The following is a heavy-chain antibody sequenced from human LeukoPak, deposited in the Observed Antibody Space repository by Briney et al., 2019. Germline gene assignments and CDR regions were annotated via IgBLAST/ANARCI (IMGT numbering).Heavy chain of an antibody. CDR2: ISSSGGST. Sequence: GGSLRLSCAASGFTFSSSAMSWVRQVPGKGLEWVSGISSSGGSTNYADSGRGRFTISRDNSKNTLYVQMNSLRDEDTALYYCAKDQRRESPHYLDSWGQGTLVTVSS. J-gene: IGHJ4*02. CDR1: GFTFSSSA. V-gene: IGHV3-23*01. CDR3: AKDQRRESPHYLDS.